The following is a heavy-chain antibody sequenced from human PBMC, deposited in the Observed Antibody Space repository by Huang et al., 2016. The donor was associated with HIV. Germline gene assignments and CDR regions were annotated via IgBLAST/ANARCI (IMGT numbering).Heavy chain of an antibody. D-gene: IGHD4-17*01. CDR1: GSTFRTYG. Sequence: QIQLVQSAAEVKKPGASVKVSCRASGSTFRTYGITWVRQAPGQGLEWMGCISAYNGDRKCAQNFKGRLTMTTDTSTLTAYMELRSLTSDDTALYYCARKATVTAGIDYWGQGTLVTVSS. CDR2: ISAYNGDR. J-gene: IGHJ4*02. CDR3: ARKATVTAGIDY. V-gene: IGHV1-18*01.